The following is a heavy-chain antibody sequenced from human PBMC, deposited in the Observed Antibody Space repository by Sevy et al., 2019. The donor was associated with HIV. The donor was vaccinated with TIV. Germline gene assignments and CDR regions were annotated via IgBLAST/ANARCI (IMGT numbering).Heavy chain of an antibody. CDR2: IRYDGSNK. V-gene: IGHV3-30*02. D-gene: IGHD6-13*01. J-gene: IGHJ6*02. CDR3: AKDKRHSGARSWYGVGFSLDGMDV. CDR1: GFTFSSYG. Sequence: GGSLRLSCAASGFTFSSYGMHWVRQAPGKGLEWVAFIRYDGSNKYYADSVKGRFTISRDNSKNTLYLQMNSLRAEDTAVYYCAKDKRHSGARSWYGVGFSLDGMDVWGQGTTVTVSS.